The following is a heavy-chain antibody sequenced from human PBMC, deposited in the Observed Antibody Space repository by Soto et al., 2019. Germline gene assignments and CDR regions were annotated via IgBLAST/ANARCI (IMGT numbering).Heavy chain of an antibody. V-gene: IGHV3-23*01. J-gene: IGHJ6*02. Sequence: GGSLRLSCAASGFTFNTYLMSGVRQAPGREPEWVSSVTSGGGDTYYADSVKGRFTISRDNSKNTLYLQMNSLRAEDTAVYYCASSYGSGSSRNYYYYGMDVWGQGTTVTVSS. D-gene: IGHD3-10*01. CDR3: ASSYGSGSSRNYYYYGMDV. CDR1: GFTFNTYL. CDR2: VTSGGGDT.